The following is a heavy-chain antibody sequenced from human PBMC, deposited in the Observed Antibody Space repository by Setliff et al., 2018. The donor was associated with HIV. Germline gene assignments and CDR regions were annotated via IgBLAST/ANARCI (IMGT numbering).Heavy chain of an antibody. J-gene: IGHJ2*01. CDR2: TYNSENI. CDR1: NGSINDYY. Sequence: PSETLSLTCSMSNGSINDYYWSWIRQSPGKGLEWIGSTYNSENINYNPSLKSRVTVSVDTSKNQFSLRLTSVTAADTAAYFCARHFYTTSWYSGTYWYFDLWGRGTLVTVSS. CDR3: ARHFYTTSWYSGTYWYFDL. D-gene: IGHD2-15*01. V-gene: IGHV4-59*12.